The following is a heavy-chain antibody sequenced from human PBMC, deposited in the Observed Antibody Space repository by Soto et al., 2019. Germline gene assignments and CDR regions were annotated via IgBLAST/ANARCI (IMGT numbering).Heavy chain of an antibody. CDR1: GGSFSGYY. CDR2: INHSGST. Sequence: PSETLSLTCAVYGGSFSGYYWSWVRQPPGKGLEWIGEINHSGSTNYNPSLKSRVTISVDTSKNQFSLKLSSVTSADTAVYYCARVDTMIVAEYYGMDVWGQGTTVTVSS. J-gene: IGHJ6*02. D-gene: IGHD3-22*01. V-gene: IGHV4-34*01. CDR3: ARVDTMIVAEYYGMDV.